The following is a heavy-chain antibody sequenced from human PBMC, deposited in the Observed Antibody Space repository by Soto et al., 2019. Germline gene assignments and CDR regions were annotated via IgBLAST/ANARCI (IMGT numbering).Heavy chain of an antibody. CDR3: AREGTISYYYYGMDV. Sequence: AGGPLRLSCAASGFTFSSYEMNWVRQAPGKGLEWVSYISSSGSTIYYADSVKGRFTISRDNAKNSLYLQMNSLRAEDTAVYYCAREGTISYYYYGMDVWGQGTTVTVSS. CDR1: GFTFSSYE. V-gene: IGHV3-48*03. CDR2: ISSSGSTI. J-gene: IGHJ6*02. D-gene: IGHD5-12*01.